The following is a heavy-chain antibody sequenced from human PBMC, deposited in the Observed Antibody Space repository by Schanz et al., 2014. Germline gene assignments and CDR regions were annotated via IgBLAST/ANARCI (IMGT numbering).Heavy chain of an antibody. J-gene: IGHJ4*02. CDR3: ARDLPRTFLFDY. V-gene: IGHV3-11*04. CDR2: ISTSGTYM. Sequence: QVQVVQSGGGLVKPGGSLRLSCAASGFVFGDYYMTWIRQAPGRGLEWVSSISTSGTYMYIADSLKGRLTISRDDAKKSMYLQMNNLRAEDTAVYYCARDLPRTFLFDYWGQGTLVTVSS. CDR1: GFVFGDYY.